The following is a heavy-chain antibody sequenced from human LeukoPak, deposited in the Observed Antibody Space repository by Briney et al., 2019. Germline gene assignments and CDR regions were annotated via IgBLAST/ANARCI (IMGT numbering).Heavy chain of an antibody. V-gene: IGHV1-46*01. CDR3: ARASDRVAFDY. J-gene: IGHJ4*02. CDR2: INPSGGST. Sequence: ASVKVSCKASGYTFTSYYMHWVREAPGQGLEWMVIINPSGGSTSYAQKFQGRVTMTRDMSTSTVYMELSSLRSEDTAVYYCARASDRVAFDYWGQGTLVTVSS. CDR1: GYTFTSYY.